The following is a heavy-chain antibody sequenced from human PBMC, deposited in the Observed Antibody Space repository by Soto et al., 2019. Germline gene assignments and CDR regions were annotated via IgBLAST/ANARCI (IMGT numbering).Heavy chain of an antibody. CDR2: IIPIFGTA. Sequence: QVQLVQSGAEVKKPGSSVKVSCKASGGTFSSYAISWVRQAPGQGLEWMGGIIPIFGTANYAQKFQGRVTSTAAESTSRAYMELRSLRFEDTDVHYCASLCTNGVCYHYYYYGMDVWGQGTTVTVSS. CDR3: ASLCTNGVCYHYYYYGMDV. J-gene: IGHJ6*02. V-gene: IGHV1-69*12. D-gene: IGHD2-8*01. CDR1: GGTFSSYA.